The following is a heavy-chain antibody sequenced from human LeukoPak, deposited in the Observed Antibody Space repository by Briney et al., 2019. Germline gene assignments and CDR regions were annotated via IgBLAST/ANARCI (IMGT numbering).Heavy chain of an antibody. CDR1: GVSISSYY. CDR3: AGSRWLVPYYFDY. D-gene: IGHD6-19*01. Sequence: SETLSLTCAVSGVSISSYYWSWIRQPPGKGLEWIGYIYYSGSTNYNPSLKSRVTISVDTSKSQFSLKLSSVTAADTAVYYCAGSRWLVPYYFDYWGQGTLVTVSS. V-gene: IGHV4-59*01. CDR2: IYYSGST. J-gene: IGHJ4*02.